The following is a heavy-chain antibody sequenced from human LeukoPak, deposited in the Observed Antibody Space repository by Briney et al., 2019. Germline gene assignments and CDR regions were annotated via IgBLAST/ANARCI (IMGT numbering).Heavy chain of an antibody. Sequence: PSETLSLTCAVYGGSFSGYYWSWIRQPPGKGLEWIGEINHSGSTNYNPSLKSRVTISVDTSKNQFSRKLSSVTAADTAVYYCARVRGRITMIVGPYFDYWGQGTLVTVSS. J-gene: IGHJ4*02. V-gene: IGHV4-34*01. D-gene: IGHD3-22*01. CDR3: ARVRGRITMIVGPYFDY. CDR1: GGSFSGYY. CDR2: INHSGST.